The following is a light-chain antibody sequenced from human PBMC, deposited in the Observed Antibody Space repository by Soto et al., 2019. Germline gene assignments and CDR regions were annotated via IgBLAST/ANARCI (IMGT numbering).Light chain of an antibody. J-gene: IGKJ1*01. Sequence: EIVMTQSPATLSVSPGERVTLSCRARQSVGSNLAWYQQKPGQAPRLLIYGASNRATGIPARFSGSGSETEFTLTISRLQAEDSAVYFCQKYNNWPTWTFGQGTKVDIK. CDR1: QSVGSN. V-gene: IGKV3-15*01. CDR2: GAS. CDR3: QKYNNWPTWT.